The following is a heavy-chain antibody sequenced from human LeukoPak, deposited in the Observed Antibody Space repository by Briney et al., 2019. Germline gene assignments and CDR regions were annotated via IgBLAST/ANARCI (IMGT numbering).Heavy chain of an antibody. J-gene: IGHJ4*02. CDR1: GGSISSYY. Sequence: SETLSLTCTVSGGSISSYYWSWIRQPPGKGLEWIGYIYYSGSTNSNPSLKSRVTISVDTSKNQFSLKLSSVTAADTAVYYCARAKDSSSGYYNWGQGTLVTVSS. D-gene: IGHD3-22*01. V-gene: IGHV4-59*01. CDR3: ARAKDSSSGYYN. CDR2: IYYSGST.